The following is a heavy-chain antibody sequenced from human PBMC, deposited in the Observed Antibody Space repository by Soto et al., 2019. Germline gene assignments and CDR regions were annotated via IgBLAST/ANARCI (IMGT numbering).Heavy chain of an antibody. V-gene: IGHV3-30-3*01. CDR2: ISYDGSNK. Sequence: PGGSLRLSCAASGFTFSSYAMHWVRQAPGKGLEWVAVISYDGSNKYYADSVKGRFTISRDNSKNTLYLQMNSLRAEDTAVYYCARDLGSITIFGVVDYWGQGTLVTVSS. CDR3: ARDLGSITIFGVVDY. J-gene: IGHJ4*02. CDR1: GFTFSSYA. D-gene: IGHD3-3*01.